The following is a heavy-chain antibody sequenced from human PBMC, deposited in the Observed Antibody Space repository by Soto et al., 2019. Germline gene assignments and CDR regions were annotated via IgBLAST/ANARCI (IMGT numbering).Heavy chain of an antibody. J-gene: IGHJ4*02. CDR1: GLGMWLCYY. Sequence: SWSMSLASEVCGLGMWLCYYWGWVRQPPGKGLEWIGSIYPSVSSYHNPSLESRLTLSIDTSKNQFTLKLASVTAADTALYYCAREKVGTTFFDNWGQGTQVTVSS. D-gene: IGHD1-1*01. CDR2: IYPSVSS. V-gene: IGHV4-38-2*02. CDR3: AREKVGTTFFDN.